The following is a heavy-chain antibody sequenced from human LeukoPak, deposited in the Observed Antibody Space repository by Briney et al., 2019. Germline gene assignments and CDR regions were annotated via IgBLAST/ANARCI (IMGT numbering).Heavy chain of an antibody. D-gene: IGHD1-26*01. CDR3: ARNSGSYTSPFDY. CDR1: GGSISSSSYY. V-gene: IGHV4-39*07. CDR2: IYHSGST. Sequence: SETLSLTCTVSGGSISSSSYYWGWIRQPPGKGLEWIGSIYHSGSTYYNPSLKSRVTISVDTSKNQFSLKLSSVTAADTAVYYCARNSGSYTSPFDYWGQGTLVTVSS. J-gene: IGHJ4*02.